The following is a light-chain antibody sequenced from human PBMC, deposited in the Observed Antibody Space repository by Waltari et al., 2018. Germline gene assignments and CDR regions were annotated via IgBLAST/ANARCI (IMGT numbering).Light chain of an antibody. Sequence: QSRLTQPPSVSGAPGQRVTLPCTGSSSNIGAGYDVHWYQLLPGTAPKLLIYVNSNRPSGVPDRFSGSKSGTSASLAITGLQAEDEADYYCQSYDSSLSGSVFGGGTKLTVL. CDR3: QSYDSSLSGSV. CDR2: VNS. CDR1: SSNIGAGYD. V-gene: IGLV1-40*01. J-gene: IGLJ3*02.